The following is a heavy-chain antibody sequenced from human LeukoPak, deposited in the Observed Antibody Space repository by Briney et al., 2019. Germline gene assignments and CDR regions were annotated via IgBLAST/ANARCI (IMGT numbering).Heavy chain of an antibody. CDR3: ARACFGESTYYFDY. D-gene: IGHD3-10*01. CDR2: INPNSGGT. V-gene: IGHV1-2*02. CDR1: GYTFTSYY. J-gene: IGHJ4*02. Sequence: ASVKVSCKASGYTFTSYYMHWVRQAPGQGLEWMGWINPNSGGTNYAQKFQGRVTMTRDTSISTAYMELSRLRSDDTAVYYCARACFGESTYYFDYWGQGTLVTVSS.